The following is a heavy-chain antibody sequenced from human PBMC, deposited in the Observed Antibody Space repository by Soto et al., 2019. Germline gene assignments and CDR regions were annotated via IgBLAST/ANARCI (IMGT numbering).Heavy chain of an antibody. Sequence: EVQLVESGGGLVQPGGALRLSWAASGFTLVDYAIHWVRKVPGRGLEWVSGISWNGAARGYMNSVKGRFSISKDNTKNTLYLQMNSLRSEDTAVYYCANLPLYGSGFDCWGQGTLVTVSS. J-gene: IGHJ4*02. CDR3: ANLPLYGSGFDC. CDR2: ISWNGAAR. V-gene: IGHV3-9*01. D-gene: IGHD3-10*01. CDR1: GFTLVDYA.